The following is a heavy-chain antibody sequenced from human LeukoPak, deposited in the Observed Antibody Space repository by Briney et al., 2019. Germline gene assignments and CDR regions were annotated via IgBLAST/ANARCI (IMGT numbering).Heavy chain of an antibody. CDR1: GFTLSSYG. CDR2: ISGSGGST. J-gene: IGHJ4*02. V-gene: IGHV3-23*01. Sequence: GGSLRLSCAASGFTLSSYGMSWVRQAPGKGLEWVSAISGSGGSTYYADSVKGRFTISRDNAKNTLYLQMNSLRAEDTAVYYCARDRGSTEFDYWGQGTLVTVSS. CDR3: ARDRGSTEFDY. D-gene: IGHD1-26*01.